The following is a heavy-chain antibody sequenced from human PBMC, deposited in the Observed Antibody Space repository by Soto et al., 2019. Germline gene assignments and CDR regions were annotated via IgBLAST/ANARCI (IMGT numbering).Heavy chain of an antibody. CDR2: IYPGDSDT. D-gene: IGHD5-12*01. J-gene: IGHJ3*02. CDR3: ARCVEMATISAFDI. Sequence: GVLLRICCKGLGYSFTSYGIRRVRQIPGKGLEWMGIIYPGDSDTRYSPSFQGQVTISADKSISTAYLQWSSLKASDTAMYYYARCVEMATISAFDIWGQGTMVTVSS. V-gene: IGHV5-51*01. CDR1: GYSFTSYG.